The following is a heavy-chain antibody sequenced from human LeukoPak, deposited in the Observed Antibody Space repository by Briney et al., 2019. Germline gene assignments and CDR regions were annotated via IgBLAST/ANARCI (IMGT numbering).Heavy chain of an antibody. V-gene: IGHV4-34*01. CDR2: MNQSGGS. J-gene: IGHJ4*02. Sequence: SETLSLTCAVYGGYFSDYHWSWIRQPPGKGLEWIGEMNQSGGSNYNPSLKSRVTISIDASKNQFSLKLNSVTAADTAVYYCAGLSGTGHVWGQGTLVTVSS. CDR3: AGLSGTGHV. CDR1: GGYFSDYH. D-gene: IGHD3/OR15-3a*01.